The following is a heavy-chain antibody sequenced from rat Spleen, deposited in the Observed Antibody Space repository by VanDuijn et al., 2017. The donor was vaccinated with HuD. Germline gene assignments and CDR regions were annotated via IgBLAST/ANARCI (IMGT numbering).Heavy chain of an antibody. J-gene: IGHJ4*01. Sequence: EVQLVESGGGLVQPGGSLRLSCAASGFTFTNYYMAWVRQAPTKGLEWVAYISYDGGSTYYRDSVKGRFTISRDNAKSSLYLQMDSLRSEDTATYYCVKEANYGGLMDAWGQGVSVTVSS. CDR3: VKEANYGGLMDA. CDR2: ISYDGGST. CDR1: GFTFTNYY. D-gene: IGHD1-11*01. V-gene: IGHV5-20*01.